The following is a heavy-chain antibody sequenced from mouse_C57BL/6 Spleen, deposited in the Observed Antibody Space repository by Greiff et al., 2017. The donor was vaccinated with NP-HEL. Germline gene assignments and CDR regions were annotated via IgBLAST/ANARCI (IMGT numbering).Heavy chain of an antibody. CDR1: GFSLTSYA. CDR3: ARNALHYYGSSYLDY. Sequence: VMLVESGPGLVAPSQSLSITCTVSGFSLTSYAISWVRQPPGKGLEWLGVIWTGGGTNYNSALKSRLSISKDNSKSQVFLKMNSLQTDDTARYYCARNALHYYGSSYLDYWGQGTTLTVSS. V-gene: IGHV2-9-1*01. CDR2: IWTGGGT. D-gene: IGHD1-1*01. J-gene: IGHJ2*01.